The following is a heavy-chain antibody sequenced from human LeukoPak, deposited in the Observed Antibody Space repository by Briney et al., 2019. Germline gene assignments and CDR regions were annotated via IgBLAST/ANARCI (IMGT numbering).Heavy chain of an antibody. D-gene: IGHD2-8*01. CDR3: ARKLMSSRRFEY. CDR2: IKADGVFT. V-gene: IGHV3-30*04. Sequence: GGSLRLSCAASGFTFSSYAMHWVRQAPGKGLEWVAFIKADGVFTNYAEAVKGRFTISRDNSDNTVFLQIESVRPDDTAVYYCARKLMSSRRFEYWGQGTLVTVSS. CDR1: GFTFSSYA. J-gene: IGHJ4*02.